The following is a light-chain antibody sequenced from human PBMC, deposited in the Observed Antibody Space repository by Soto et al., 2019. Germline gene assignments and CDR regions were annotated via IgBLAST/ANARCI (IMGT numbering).Light chain of an antibody. V-gene: IGKV1-12*01. Sequence: DIQMTQSPSSVSASIGDRVTITCRASQDISSWLAWHQQKPGKAPKLLSYAAASLPSGVPSRFSGSGSGTYFTLTISSLQPEDFETYFGHQADSFPLTFGGGTKV. CDR1: QDISSW. J-gene: IGKJ4*01. CDR2: AAA. CDR3: HQADSFPLT.